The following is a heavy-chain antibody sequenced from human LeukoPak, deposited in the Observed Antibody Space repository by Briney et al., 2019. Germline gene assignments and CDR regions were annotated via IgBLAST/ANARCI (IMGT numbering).Heavy chain of an antibody. V-gene: IGHV3-30*02. CDR2: IRYDGSNK. J-gene: IGHJ6*03. CDR3: AKVPAYYGSGSYYTYYYYMDV. D-gene: IGHD3-10*01. CDR1: GFTFSSYG. Sequence: HAGGSLRLSCAASGFTFSSYGMHWVRQAPGKGLEWVAFIRYDGSNKYYADSVKGRFTISRDNSKNTLYLQMNSLRAEDTAVYYCAKVPAYYGSGSYYTYYYYMDVWDRGTTVTVSS.